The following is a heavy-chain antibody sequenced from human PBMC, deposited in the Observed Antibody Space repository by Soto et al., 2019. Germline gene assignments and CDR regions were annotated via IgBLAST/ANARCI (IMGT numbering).Heavy chain of an antibody. V-gene: IGHV3-53*02. CDR3: ARVVYGDYVDH. CDR2: IYRGGST. Sequence: EVQLVETGGGLIQPGGSLRLSCAASGFTVSSHYMSWVRQAPGKGLEWVSVIYRGGSTYYSDYVKGRFTISRDNSKNKLYLQMNRLRAEDTAVYYCARVVYGDYVDHWGQGTLVTVSS. J-gene: IGHJ4*02. CDR1: GFTVSSHY. D-gene: IGHD4-17*01.